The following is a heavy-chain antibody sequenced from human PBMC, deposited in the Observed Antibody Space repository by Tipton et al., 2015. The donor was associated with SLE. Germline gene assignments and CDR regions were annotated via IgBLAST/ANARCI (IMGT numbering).Heavy chain of an antibody. CDR2: IYYSGST. CDR1: GGSISSGDYY. CDR3: ARDNSSGGSDY. Sequence: TLSLTCTVSGGSISSGDYYWSWIRQPPGKGLEWIGYIYYSGSTYYNPSLKSRVTISVDTSKNQFSLKLSSVTAADTAVYYCARDNSSGGSDYWGQGTLVTVSS. V-gene: IGHV4-30-4*01. D-gene: IGHD3-22*01. J-gene: IGHJ4*02.